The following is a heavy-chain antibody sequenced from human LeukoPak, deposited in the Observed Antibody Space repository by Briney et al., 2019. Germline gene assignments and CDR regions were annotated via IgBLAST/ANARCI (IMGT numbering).Heavy chain of an antibody. CDR1: GYIFTSYY. V-gene: IGHV1-46*01. CDR2: INPSGGST. J-gene: IGHJ5*02. Sequence: ASVKVSCKASGYIFTSYYMHWVRQAPGQGLEWMGLINPSGGSTSYAQKFQGRVTMTRDTSTSTVYMELSSLRSEDTAVYYCARDQEGHYYDSSGRNWFDPWGQGTLVTVSS. D-gene: IGHD3-22*01. CDR3: ARDQEGHYYDSSGRNWFDP.